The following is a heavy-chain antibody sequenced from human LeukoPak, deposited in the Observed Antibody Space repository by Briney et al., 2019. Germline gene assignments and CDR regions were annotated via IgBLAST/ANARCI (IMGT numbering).Heavy chain of an antibody. J-gene: IGHJ3*02. D-gene: IGHD1-26*01. V-gene: IGHV4-38-2*01. Sequence: SVTLSLTCAVSGYSISSGYYWGWIRQPPGKGLEWIGSIYHSGSTYYNPSLKSRVTISVDTSKNQFSLKLSSVTAADTAVYYCARVPTWGDAFDIWGQGTMVTVSS. CDR2: IYHSGST. CDR3: ARVPTWGDAFDI. CDR1: GYSISSGYY.